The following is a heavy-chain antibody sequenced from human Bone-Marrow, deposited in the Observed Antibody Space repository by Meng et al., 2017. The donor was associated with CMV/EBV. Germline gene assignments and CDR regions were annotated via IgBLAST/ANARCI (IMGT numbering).Heavy chain of an antibody. D-gene: IGHD1-26*01. V-gene: IGHV2-5*01. CDR3: AHRLGGSYYDY. Sequence: SGPTLVKPTQTLTLTCTFSALSTSGVDVGWIRQPPGKALEWLALIYWNDDKRYSPSLKSRLTITKDTSKNQVVLTMTNMDPVDTATYYCAHRLGGSYYDYWGQGTLVTVSS. J-gene: IGHJ4*02. CDR1: ALSTSGVD. CDR2: IYWNDDK.